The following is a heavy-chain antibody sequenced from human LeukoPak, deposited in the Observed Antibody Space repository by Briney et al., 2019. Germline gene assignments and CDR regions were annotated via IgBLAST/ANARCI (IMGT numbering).Heavy chain of an antibody. Sequence: SVKVSCKASGGTFSSYAISWVRQAPGQGLEWMGGIIPIFGTANYAQKFQGRVTITADESTSTAYMALSSLRSEDTAVYYCARGPARISKGNWFDPWGQGTLVTVSS. V-gene: IGHV1-69*13. CDR3: ARGPARISKGNWFDP. CDR2: IIPIFGTA. CDR1: GGTFSSYA. D-gene: IGHD2-15*01. J-gene: IGHJ5*02.